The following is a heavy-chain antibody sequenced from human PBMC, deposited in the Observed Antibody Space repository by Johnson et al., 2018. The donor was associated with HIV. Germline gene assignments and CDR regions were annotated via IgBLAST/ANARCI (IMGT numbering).Heavy chain of an antibody. CDR1: GITVSSNY. D-gene: IGHD5-18*01. Sequence: VQLVESGGGLVQPGGSLRLSCAASGITVSSNYMSWVRQAPGKGLEWVSVIFTVGDVYYADSVKGRFTISRDNSKNFLYLQMNSLRPEDTAVYYCARDGRDLVTRGSFDVWGQGTMVTVS. J-gene: IGHJ3*01. CDR2: IFTVGDV. CDR3: ARDGRDLVTRGSFDV. V-gene: IGHV3-66*02.